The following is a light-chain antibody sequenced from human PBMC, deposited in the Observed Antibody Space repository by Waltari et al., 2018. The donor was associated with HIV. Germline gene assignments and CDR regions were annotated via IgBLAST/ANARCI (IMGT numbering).Light chain of an antibody. V-gene: IGKV2-28*01. CDR1: QSLLHNNGFPY. J-gene: IGKJ3*01. CDR3: MQSLQTQLT. Sequence: IVMTQSPLSLPVTPGEPASISCRSSQSLLHNNGFPYLDWYLQKPGQSPQLLIYFVSNRASGVPDRFSGSGSGTNFTLKISRVEAEDVGVYYCMQSLQTQLTFGPGTKVDIK. CDR2: FVS.